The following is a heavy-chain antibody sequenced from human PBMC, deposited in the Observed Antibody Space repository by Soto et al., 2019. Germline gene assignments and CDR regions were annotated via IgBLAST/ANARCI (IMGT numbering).Heavy chain of an antibody. Sequence: EVQLLESGGGLVQPGGSLRLSCAASGFTFSSYAMSWVRQAPGMGLEWVSAISGSGGSTYYADSVKGRFTISRDNSKNTLYLQMNSLRAEDTAVYYCAKGRGYCSGGSCYSYYYYGMDVWGQGTTVTVSS. CDR2: ISGSGGST. CDR3: AKGRGYCSGGSCYSYYYYGMDV. CDR1: GFTFSSYA. V-gene: IGHV3-23*01. D-gene: IGHD2-15*01. J-gene: IGHJ6*02.